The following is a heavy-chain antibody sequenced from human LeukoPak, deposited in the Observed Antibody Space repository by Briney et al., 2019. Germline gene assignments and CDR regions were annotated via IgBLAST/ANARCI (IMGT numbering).Heavy chain of an antibody. D-gene: IGHD3-3*01. J-gene: IGHJ4*01. CDR3: ASRITIFGVVIED. CDR1: GGSFSGYY. CDR2: INHSGST. V-gene: IGHV4-34*01. Sequence: SETLSLTCAVYGGSFSGYYRSWIRQPPGKGLEWIGEINHSGSTNYNPSLKSRVTISVDTSKNQFSLKLSSVTAADTAVYYCASRITIFGVVIEDWGQGTLVTVSS.